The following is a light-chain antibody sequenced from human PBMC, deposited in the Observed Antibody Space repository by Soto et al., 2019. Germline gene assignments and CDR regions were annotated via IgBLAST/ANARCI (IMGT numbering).Light chain of an antibody. CDR1: QTINIW. J-gene: IGKJ2*01. CDR3: QEYNTYSPYT. CDR2: DAS. Sequence: DIQMTQAPSTLSASVGDRVTISCRASQTINIWLAWYQHKPGKAPKLLLYDASSLESGVPPRFSGSGSGTEFTRTINSLQPDDCATYYCQEYNTYSPYTFGQGTKLEI. V-gene: IGKV1-5*01.